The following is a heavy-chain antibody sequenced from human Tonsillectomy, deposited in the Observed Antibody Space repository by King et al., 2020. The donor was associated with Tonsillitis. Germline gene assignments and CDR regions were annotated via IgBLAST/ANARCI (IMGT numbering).Heavy chain of an antibody. Sequence: QLVHSGAEVKKPGASVKVSCKASGFTFNNFAMHWVRQAPGQMLEWMGCINPGNGNTKYSQKFQGRVTITSDTSARTAYMELSSLRSEDTAVYYCARGLSVVVVTPDAFDIWGQGTMVTVSS. CDR3: ARGLSVVVVTPDAFDI. CDR2: INPGNGNT. CDR1: GFTFNNFA. J-gene: IGHJ3*02. D-gene: IGHD3-22*01. V-gene: IGHV1-3*01.